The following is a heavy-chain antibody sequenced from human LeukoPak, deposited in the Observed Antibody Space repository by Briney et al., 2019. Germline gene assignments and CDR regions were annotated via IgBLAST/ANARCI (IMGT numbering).Heavy chain of an antibody. CDR3: AKVSFDGGVIPYFDS. J-gene: IGHJ4*02. D-gene: IGHD3-10*01. CDR2: VSSSGVSP. V-gene: IGHV3-23*01. CDR1: GFSFSKYA. Sequence: VRSLRLSCEASGFSFSKYAMTWVRQAPGKGLEWVSGVSSSGVSPDYADSVRGRFTISRDNSKDTLILHMDSLRVEDTAIYYCAKVSFDGGVIPYFDSWGQGTVVTVTS.